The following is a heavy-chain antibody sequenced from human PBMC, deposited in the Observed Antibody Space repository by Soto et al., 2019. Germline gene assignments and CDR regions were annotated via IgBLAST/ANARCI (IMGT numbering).Heavy chain of an antibody. CDR2: MNPNSGNT. J-gene: IGHJ4*02. D-gene: IGHD1-1*01. CDR1: GYTFTSYD. V-gene: IGHV1-8*01. CDR3: ARVNFELEPYYFDY. Sequence: ASVKVSCKASGYTFTSYDINWVRQATGQGLEWMGWMNPNSGNTGYAQKFQGRVTRTRNTSISTAYMELSSLRSEDTAVYYCARVNFELEPYYFDYWGQGTLVTVSS.